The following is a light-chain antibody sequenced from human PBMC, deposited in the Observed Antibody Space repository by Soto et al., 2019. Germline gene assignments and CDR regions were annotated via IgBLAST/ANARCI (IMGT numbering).Light chain of an antibody. Sequence: DIQMTQSPSSLSASVGDRVTITCRASQSISTYLNWYQQKPGEAPKLLIYAASSLQSGAPSRFSGSGSGTDFTLTISSLQPEDFATYYCQQSYSTLTWTFGQGTKVEIK. CDR3: QQSYSTLTWT. CDR1: QSISTY. V-gene: IGKV1-39*01. CDR2: AAS. J-gene: IGKJ1*01.